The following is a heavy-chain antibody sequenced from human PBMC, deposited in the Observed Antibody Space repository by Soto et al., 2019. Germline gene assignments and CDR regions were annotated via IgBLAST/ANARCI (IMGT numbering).Heavy chain of an antibody. CDR2: IIPLLGVA. D-gene: IGHD4-17*01. Sequence: QVQLVQSGAEVKKPGSSVKVSCKASGDTFSNHTISWVRQAPGQGLEWMGRIIPLLGVANYAQKFQGRVTITADKSTTTAYMELSSLRSADTAVYYCARVAEMGTVIEGYYYYMDVWGKGTTVTVSS. V-gene: IGHV1-69*04. CDR3: ARVAEMGTVIEGYYYYMDV. J-gene: IGHJ6*03. CDR1: GDTFSNHT.